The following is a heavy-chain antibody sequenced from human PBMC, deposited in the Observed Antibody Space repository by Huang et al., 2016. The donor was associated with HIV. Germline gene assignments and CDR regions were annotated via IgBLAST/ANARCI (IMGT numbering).Heavy chain of an antibody. J-gene: IGHJ4*02. CDR1: GFTFSSYG. D-gene: IGHD6-13*01. Sequence: QVQLVVSGGGVVQPGRSLGISCAASGFTFSSYGMHWVRQAQGKGLEWVAVISYDAKTKYYADSVKGRFSISRDNSKTTVYLQLNSLRVEDTAVYYCAKGGSAAAVLDFWGQGTLVTVSS. CDR2: ISYDAKTK. V-gene: IGHV3-30*18. CDR3: AKGGSAAAVLDF.